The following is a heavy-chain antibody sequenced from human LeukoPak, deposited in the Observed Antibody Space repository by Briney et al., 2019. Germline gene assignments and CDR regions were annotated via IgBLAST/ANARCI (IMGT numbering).Heavy chain of an antibody. J-gene: IGHJ4*02. CDR2: IYYSGST. V-gene: IGHV4-61*08. CDR3: ASLSYDSSGYQDY. CDR1: GGSISSGDYY. Sequence: SETLSLTCTVSGGSISSGDYYWSWIRQPPGKGLEWIGYIYYSGSTNYNPSLKSRVTISVDTSKNQFSLKLSSVTAADTAVYYCASLSYDSSGYQDYWGQGTLVTVSS. D-gene: IGHD3-22*01.